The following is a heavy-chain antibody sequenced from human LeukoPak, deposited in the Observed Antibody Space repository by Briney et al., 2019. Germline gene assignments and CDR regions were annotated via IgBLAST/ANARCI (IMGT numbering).Heavy chain of an antibody. Sequence: SETLSLTCTVSGGSISSYYWSWIRQPPGKGLERIGYIYYSGSTNYNPFLKSRVTISVDTSKNQFSLKLSSVTAADAAVYYCARDVGYYDSSGYSNWFDPWGQGTLVTVSS. CDR1: GGSISSYY. CDR3: ARDVGYYDSSGYSNWFDP. D-gene: IGHD3-22*01. CDR2: IYYSGST. V-gene: IGHV4-59*01. J-gene: IGHJ5*02.